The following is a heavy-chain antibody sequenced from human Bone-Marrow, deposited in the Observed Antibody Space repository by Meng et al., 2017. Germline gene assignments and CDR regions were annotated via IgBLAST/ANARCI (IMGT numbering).Heavy chain of an antibody. Sequence: GESLKISCAASGFTFSSYWMNWVRQVPGKGLVWVSQMNTDGTTRRYADSVKGRFTISRDNAKNTLYLQMSSLRVEDTALYYCVKDLRWNAWDSWGRGTMVTVSS. V-gene: IGHV3-74*01. J-gene: IGHJ3*02. CDR2: MNTDGTTR. CDR1: GFTFSSYW. CDR3: VKDLRWNAWDS. D-gene: IGHD4-23*01.